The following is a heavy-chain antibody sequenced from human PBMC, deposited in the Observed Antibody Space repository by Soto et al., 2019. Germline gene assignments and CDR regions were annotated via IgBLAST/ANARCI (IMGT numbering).Heavy chain of an antibody. CDR3: AKDQGVGDGTFDY. J-gene: IGHJ4*02. V-gene: IGHV3-23*01. CDR1: GFTFSSYA. D-gene: IGHD1-26*01. CDR2: ISGSGGST. Sequence: EVQLLESGGGLVQPGGSLRLSCAASGFTFSSYAMSWVRQAPGKGLEWVSAISGSGGSTYYADSVKGRFTISRDNSKNTLYLQMNGLRAEDTAVYYCAKDQGVGDGTFDYWGQGTLVTVSS.